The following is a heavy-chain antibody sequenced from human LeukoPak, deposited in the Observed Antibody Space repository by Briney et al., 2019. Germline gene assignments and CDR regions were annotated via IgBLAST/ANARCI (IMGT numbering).Heavy chain of an antibody. CDR2: ISSSSSYI. D-gene: IGHD2-15*01. J-gene: IGHJ3*02. V-gene: IGHV3-21*01. CDR1: GFTFSSYS. Sequence: GGSLRLSCAASGFTFSSYSMNWVRQAPGKGLEWVSSISSSSSYIYYADSVKGRFTISRDNAKNSLYLQMNSLRAEDTAVYYCARQVAATEPHDAFDIWGQGTMVTVSS. CDR3: ARQVAATEPHDAFDI.